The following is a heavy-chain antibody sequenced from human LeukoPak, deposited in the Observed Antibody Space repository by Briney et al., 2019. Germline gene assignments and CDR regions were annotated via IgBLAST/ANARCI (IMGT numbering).Heavy chain of an antibody. V-gene: IGHV1-2*02. CDR2: INPNSGGT. CDR3: ARDLWRVTISLSFDY. Sequence: GASVKVSCKASGYTFTSYYMHWVRQAPGQGLEWMGWINPNSGGTNYAQKFQGRVTMTRDTSISTAYMELSRLRSDDTAVYYCARDLWRVTISLSFDYWGQGTLVTVSS. J-gene: IGHJ4*02. D-gene: IGHD3-3*01. CDR1: GYTFTSYY.